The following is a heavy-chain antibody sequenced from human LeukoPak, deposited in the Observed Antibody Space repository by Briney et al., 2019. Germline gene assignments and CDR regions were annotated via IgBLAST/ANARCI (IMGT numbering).Heavy chain of an antibody. CDR2: TSSSSSYI. D-gene: IGHD3-10*01. J-gene: IGHJ6*02. CDR3: ARVWFGSGPKGYGMDV. CDR1: GFTFSSYS. V-gene: IGHV3-21*01. Sequence: GGSLILSCAASGFTFSSYSMNWVRQAPGKGLEWVSSTSSSSSYIYYADSVKGRFTISRDNAKNSLYLQMNSLRAEDTAVYYCARVWFGSGPKGYGMDVWGQGTTVTVSS.